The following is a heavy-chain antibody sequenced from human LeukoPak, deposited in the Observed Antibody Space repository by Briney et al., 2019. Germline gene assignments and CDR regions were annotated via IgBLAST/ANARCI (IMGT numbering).Heavy chain of an antibody. J-gene: IGHJ6*02. Sequence: GGSLRLSCAASGFTFSNAWMSWVRQAPGKGLEWVGRIKSKTDGGTTDYAAPVKGRFTISRDDSKNTAYLQMNSLKTEDTAVYYCTRLAWGSGSYWNYYYGMDVWGQGTTVTVSS. V-gene: IGHV3-15*01. CDR1: GFTFSNAW. CDR3: TRLAWGSGSYWNYYYGMDV. CDR2: IKSKTDGGTT. D-gene: IGHD3-10*01.